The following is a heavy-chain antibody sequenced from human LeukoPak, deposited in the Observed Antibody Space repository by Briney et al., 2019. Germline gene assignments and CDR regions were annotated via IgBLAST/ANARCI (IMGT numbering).Heavy chain of an antibody. Sequence: ASVKVSCKASGYTFTSYAIHWVRRAPGQRLEWMGWINAGNGNTKYSQKFQVRVTITRDTSASTAYMELSSLRSEDTAVYCCARATYYYDSSGYYFGYWGQGTLVTVSS. J-gene: IGHJ4*02. D-gene: IGHD3-22*01. CDR3: ARATYYYDSSGYYFGY. CDR2: INAGNGNT. V-gene: IGHV1-3*01. CDR1: GYTFTSYA.